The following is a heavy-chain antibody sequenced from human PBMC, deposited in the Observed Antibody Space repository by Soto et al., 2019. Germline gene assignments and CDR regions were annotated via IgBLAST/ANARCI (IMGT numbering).Heavy chain of an antibody. CDR3: ARGVRGNERGYVVVVAGPPYNWFDP. D-gene: IGHD2-15*01. J-gene: IGHJ5*02. CDR2: ISAYNGNT. Sequence: ASVKVSCKASGYTFTSYGISWVRQAPGQGLEWMGWISAYNGNTNYAQKLQGRVTMTTDTSTSTAYMELRGLRSDDTAVYYCARGVRGNERGYVVVVAGPPYNWFDPWGQGTLVTVS. V-gene: IGHV1-18*04. CDR1: GYTFTSYG.